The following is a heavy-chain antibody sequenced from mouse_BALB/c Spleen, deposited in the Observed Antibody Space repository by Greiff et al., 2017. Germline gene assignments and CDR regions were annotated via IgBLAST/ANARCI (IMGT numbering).Heavy chain of an antibody. CDR1: GFTFSSYA. V-gene: IGHV5-9-4*01. CDR3: ARGGNYYFDY. Sequence: DVKLVESGGGLVKPGGSLKLSCAASGFTFSSYAMSWVGQSPEKRLEWVAEISSGGSYTYYPDTVTGRFTISRDNAKNTLYLEMSSLRSKDTAMYYCARGGNYYFDYWGQGTTLTVSS. D-gene: IGHD2-1*01. CDR2: ISSGGSYT. J-gene: IGHJ2*01.